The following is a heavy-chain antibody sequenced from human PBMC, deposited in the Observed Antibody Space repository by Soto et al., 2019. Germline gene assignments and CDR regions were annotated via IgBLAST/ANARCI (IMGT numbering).Heavy chain of an antibody. CDR1: GYTFTSYY. D-gene: IGHD1-1*01. CDR3: AVGGNNLSMDV. J-gene: IGHJ6*02. Sequence: QVQLVQSGAEVKKPGASVKVSCKASGYTFTSYYMHWVRLAPGQGLEWMGIINPDGGGTRYAQHFQGRVIMTRDTSTSTVYMEMSSLRSEDTAVYYCAVGGNNLSMDVWGQGTTVTVSS. V-gene: IGHV1-46*01. CDR2: INPDGGGT.